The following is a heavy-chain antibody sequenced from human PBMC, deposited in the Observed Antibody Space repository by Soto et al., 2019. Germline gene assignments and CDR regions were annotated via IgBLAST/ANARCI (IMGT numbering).Heavy chain of an antibody. V-gene: IGHV4-34*01. CDR3: ARGSREQWLVLSYYGMDV. CDR2: INHSGST. D-gene: IGHD6-19*01. CDR1: GGSFSGYY. J-gene: IGHJ6*02. Sequence: SETLSVTCAVYGGSFSGYYWSWIRQPPGKGLEWIGEINHSGSTNYNPSLKSRVTISVDTSKNQFSLKLSSVNAADTAVYYCARGSREQWLVLSYYGMDVWGQGTTVTVSS.